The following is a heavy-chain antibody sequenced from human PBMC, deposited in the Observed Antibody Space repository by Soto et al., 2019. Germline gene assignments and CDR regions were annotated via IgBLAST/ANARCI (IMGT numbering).Heavy chain of an antibody. Sequence: ASVKVSCKASGYTFTSYDINWVRQATGQGLEWMGWMNPNSGNTGYAQKFQGRVTMTRNTSISTAYMELSSLRSEDTAVYYCARDLAVATGFDPWGQRTLDTVSS. J-gene: IGHJ5*02. CDR2: MNPNSGNT. CDR1: GYTFTSYD. V-gene: IGHV1-8*01. D-gene: IGHD6-19*01. CDR3: ARDLAVATGFDP.